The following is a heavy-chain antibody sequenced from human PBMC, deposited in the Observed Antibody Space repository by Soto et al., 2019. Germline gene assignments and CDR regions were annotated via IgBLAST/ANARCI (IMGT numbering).Heavy chain of an antibody. CDR3: ARDRQNYGSLDY. Sequence: QVQLVQSGAEVKNPGASVKVSCRASGYTLSNNYGISWVRQAPGQGLEWMGWINSYNGVTNNARKFQDRVTSTTDASTTTAYMELRSLRSDDTAIYYCARDRQNYGSLDYWGQGTLVTVSS. CDR1: GYTLSNNYG. CDR2: INSYNGVT. V-gene: IGHV1-18*01. D-gene: IGHD4-17*01. J-gene: IGHJ4*02.